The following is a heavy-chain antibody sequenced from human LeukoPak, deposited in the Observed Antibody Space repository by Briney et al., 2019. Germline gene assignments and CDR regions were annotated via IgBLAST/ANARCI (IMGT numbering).Heavy chain of an antibody. D-gene: IGHD2-2*01. CDR1: GFTFSSYS. Sequence: PGGSLRLSCAASGFTFSSYSMNWVRQAPGKGLEWVSSISSSSSYIYYADSVKGRFTISRDNAKNSLYLQMNSLRAEDTAVYYCAREDCSSTSCYHQHWGQGTLVTVSS. CDR2: ISSSSSYI. J-gene: IGHJ1*01. V-gene: IGHV3-21*01. CDR3: AREDCSSTSCYHQH.